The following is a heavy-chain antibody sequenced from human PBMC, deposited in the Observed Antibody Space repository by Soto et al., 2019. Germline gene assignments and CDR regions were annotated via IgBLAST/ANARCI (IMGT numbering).Heavy chain of an antibody. D-gene: IGHD1-26*01. J-gene: IGHJ4*02. CDR3: ARVRWELPDY. CDR1: GFTFSSYS. Sequence: EVQLVESGGGLVKPGGSLRLSCAASGFTFSSYSMNWVRQAPGKGLEWVSSISSSSSYIYYAVSVKGRFTISRDNAKNSLYLQMNSLRAEDTAVYYCARVRWELPDYWGQGTLVTVSS. V-gene: IGHV3-21*01. CDR2: ISSSSSYI.